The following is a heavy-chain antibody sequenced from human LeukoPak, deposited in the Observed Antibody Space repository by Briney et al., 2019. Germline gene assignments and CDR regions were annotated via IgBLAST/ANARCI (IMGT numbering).Heavy chain of an antibody. V-gene: IGHV1-8*03. Sequence: ASVKVSCKASGYTFTSYDINWVRQATGQGLEWMGWMNPNSGNTGYAQKFQGRVTITRNTSISTAYMELSSLRSEDTAVYYCARGRYYDSSVYYYYMDVRGKGTTVTVSS. CDR3: ARGRYYDSSVYYYYMDV. CDR2: MNPNSGNT. J-gene: IGHJ6*03. CDR1: GYTFTSYD. D-gene: IGHD3-22*01.